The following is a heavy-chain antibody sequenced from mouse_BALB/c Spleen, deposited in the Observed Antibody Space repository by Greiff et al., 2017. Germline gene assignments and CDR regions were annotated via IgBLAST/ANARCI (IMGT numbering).Heavy chain of an antibody. J-gene: IGHJ2*01. CDR1: GYTFTSYW. V-gene: IGHV1-7*01. CDR3: APYYGSSFYFDY. CDR2: INPSTGYT. Sequence: VQLQQSGAELAKPGASVKMSCKASGYTFTSYWMHWVKQRPGQGLEWIGYINPSTGYTEYNQKFKDKATLTADKSSSTAYMQLSSLTSEDSAVYYCAPYYGSSFYFDYWGQGTTLTVSS. D-gene: IGHD1-1*01.